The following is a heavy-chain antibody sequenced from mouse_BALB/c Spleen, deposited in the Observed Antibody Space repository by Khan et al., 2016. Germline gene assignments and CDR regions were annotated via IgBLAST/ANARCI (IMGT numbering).Heavy chain of an antibody. CDR2: LSYSGSP. CDR3: ARTARRKY. J-gene: IGHJ2*01. Sequence: EVQLQESGPGLVKPSQSLSLTCTVTGYSITSGYGWNWLRQFPGNKLEWMGYLSYSGSPHYNPSLKRRISIHRYTSKNQFFLQLNSVTTEDTATYYCARTARRKYWGQGTTLTVSS. D-gene: IGHD1-2*01. CDR1: GYSITSGYG. V-gene: IGHV3-2*02.